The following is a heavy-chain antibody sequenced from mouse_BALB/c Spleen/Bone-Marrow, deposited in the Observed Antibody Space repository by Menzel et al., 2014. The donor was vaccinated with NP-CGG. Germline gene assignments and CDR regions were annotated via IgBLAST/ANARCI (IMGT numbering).Heavy chain of an antibody. D-gene: IGHD2-1*01. V-gene: IGHV7-3*02. J-gene: IGHJ3*01. CDR2: IRNKANGYTT. Sequence: EVKLMESGGGLVQPGGSLRLSCATSGFTLTDYYMSWVRQPPGKALEWLGFIRNKANGYTTEYSASVKGRFTISRDNSQSILYLQMNTLRAEDSATYYCARDVGNYVRFAYWGQGTLVTVSA. CDR1: GFTLTDYY. CDR3: ARDVGNYVRFAY.